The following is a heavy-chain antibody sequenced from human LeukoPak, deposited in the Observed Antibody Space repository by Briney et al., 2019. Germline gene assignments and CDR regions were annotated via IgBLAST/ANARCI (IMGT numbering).Heavy chain of an antibody. CDR3: ARDDFEYSVHYGMDV. D-gene: IGHD3-9*01. CDR2: MSYSGST. CDR1: GGSISSSSYY. V-gene: IGHV4-39*07. J-gene: IGHJ6*02. Sequence: SETLSLTCTVSGGSISSSSYYWDWIRQPPGKGLEWIGSMSYSGSTYYNPSLKSRVTMSVDTSKNQISLRLRSVTAADTAVYYCARDDFEYSVHYGMDVWGQGTTVTVSS.